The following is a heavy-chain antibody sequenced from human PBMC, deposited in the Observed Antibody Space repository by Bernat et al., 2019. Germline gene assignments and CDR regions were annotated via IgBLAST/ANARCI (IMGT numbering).Heavy chain of an antibody. CDR1: GGSISSSSYY. Sequence: QLQLQESGPGLVKPSETLSLTCTVSGGSISSSSYYWGWIRQPPGKGLEWIGSIYYSGSTYYNPSLKSRVTISVDTAKNQFSLKLSSVTAADTAVDYCARHGGWFGETYEGYYFDYWGQGTLVTVSS. V-gene: IGHV4-39*01. CDR3: ARHGGWFGETYEGYYFDY. CDR2: IYYSGST. J-gene: IGHJ4*02. D-gene: IGHD3-10*01.